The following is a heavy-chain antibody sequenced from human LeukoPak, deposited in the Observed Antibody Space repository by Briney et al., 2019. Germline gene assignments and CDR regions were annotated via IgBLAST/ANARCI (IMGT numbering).Heavy chain of an antibody. J-gene: IGHJ6*03. D-gene: IGHD6-13*01. V-gene: IGHV4-61*02. CDR1: GGSFSSGSYY. CDR3: ARDQQQLAYYYMDV. CDR2: FYTSGST. Sequence: PSQTLSLTCTVSGGSFSSGSYYWSWVRQPAGKGLEWIGRFYTSGSTDYNPSLKSRVTMSVDTSKNQFSLNLSSVTAADTAVYYCARDQQQLAYYYMDVWGKGTTVTISS.